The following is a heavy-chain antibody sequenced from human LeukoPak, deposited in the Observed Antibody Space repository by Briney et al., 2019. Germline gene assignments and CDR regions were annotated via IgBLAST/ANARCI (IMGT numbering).Heavy chain of an antibody. D-gene: IGHD4-11*01. V-gene: IGHV4-59*01. CDR1: GGSISSYY. J-gene: IGHJ4*02. Sequence: SETLSLTCTVSGGSISSYYWSWIRQPPGKGLEWIGYIYYSESTNYNPSLKSRVTISVDTSKNQFSLKLSSVTAADTAVYYCARRATVTGLDYWGPGTLVTVS. CDR2: IYYSEST. CDR3: ARRATVTGLDY.